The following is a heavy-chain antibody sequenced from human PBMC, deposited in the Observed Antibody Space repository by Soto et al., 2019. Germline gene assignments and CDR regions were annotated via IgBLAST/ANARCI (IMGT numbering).Heavy chain of an antibody. V-gene: IGHV5-51*01. CDR1: GYSFTIDW. CDR3: ARPLWFGGGAGAPLYYYGMDV. Sequence: PGESLKISCNGSGYSFTIDWIGWVLQMPGKDLEWMGIIYPCDSDTIYSPSFQGQVTISADKSISTAYLQWSSLKASDTAMYYCARPLWFGGGAGAPLYYYGMDVWGQGTTVTVSS. CDR2: IYPCDSDT. D-gene: IGHD3-10*01. J-gene: IGHJ6*02.